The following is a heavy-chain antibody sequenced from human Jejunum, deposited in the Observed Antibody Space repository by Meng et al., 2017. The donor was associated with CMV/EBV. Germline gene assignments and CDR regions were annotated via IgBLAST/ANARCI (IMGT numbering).Heavy chain of an antibody. CDR1: GYSFTTYA. CDR2: INAGNGNT. Sequence: VQLVQSGAEVKKPGASVKVSCKASGYSFTTYAMHWVRQAPGQRLEWMGWINAGNGNTNYAQTLQGRLTMTTDTSTSTAYMELRSLRSDDTAVYYCARVEVGITSGDYWGQGTLVTVSS. D-gene: IGHD1-26*01. V-gene: IGHV1-3*01. CDR3: ARVEVGITSGDY. J-gene: IGHJ4*02.